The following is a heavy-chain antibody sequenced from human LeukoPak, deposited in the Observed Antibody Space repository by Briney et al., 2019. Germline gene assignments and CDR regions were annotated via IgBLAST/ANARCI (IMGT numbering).Heavy chain of an antibody. D-gene: IGHD3-16*01. CDR3: ARSRFKAGGPYYFDY. CDR2: IYYSGST. V-gene: IGHV4-59*11. CDR1: GGSISSHY. J-gene: IGHJ4*02. Sequence: SETLSLTCTVSGGSISSHYWSWIRQPPGKGLEWIGYIYYSGSTNYNPSLKSRVTISVDTSKNQFSLKLSSVTAADTAVYYCARSRFKAGGPYYFDYWGQGALVTVSS.